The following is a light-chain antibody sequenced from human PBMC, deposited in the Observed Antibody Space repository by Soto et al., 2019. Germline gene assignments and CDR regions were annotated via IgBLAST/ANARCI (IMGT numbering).Light chain of an antibody. Sequence: DIQMTQSPSTLSASVGDRVTITCRASQSINRWLAWYQQKPGRAPNLLIYKASTLQTGVPSRFSGSGSGTDFTLTITNLQPEDFATYYCHQASSFPLSFGGGTKVDIK. CDR2: KAS. V-gene: IGKV1-12*01. J-gene: IGKJ4*01. CDR1: QSINRW. CDR3: HQASSFPLS.